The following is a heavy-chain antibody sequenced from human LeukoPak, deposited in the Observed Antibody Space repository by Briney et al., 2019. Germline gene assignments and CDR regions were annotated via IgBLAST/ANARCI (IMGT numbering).Heavy chain of an antibody. CDR3: ARAPAAIWRQKKNWFDP. D-gene: IGHD2-2*01. V-gene: IGHV1-8*01. J-gene: IGHJ5*02. CDR1: GYTFTSYD. CDR2: MNPNSGNT. Sequence: ASVKVSCKASGYTFTSYDINWVRQATGQGLEWMGWMNPNSGNTGYAQKFQGRVTMTRNTSISTAYMELSSLRSEDTAVYYCARAPAAIWRQKKNWFDPWGQGTLVTVSS.